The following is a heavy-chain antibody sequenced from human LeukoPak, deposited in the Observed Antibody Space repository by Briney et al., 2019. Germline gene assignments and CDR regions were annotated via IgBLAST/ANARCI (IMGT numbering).Heavy chain of an antibody. V-gene: IGHV4-38-2*01. Sequence: PSETLSLTCAVSGYSISSGYYWGWIRQPPGKGLEWIGSIYHSGSTYYNPSLKNRVTISVDTSKNQFSLKLSSVTAADTAVYYCARRAQNTAMVLVFDYWGQGTLVTVSS. J-gene: IGHJ4*02. CDR1: GYSISSGYY. D-gene: IGHD5-18*01. CDR2: IYHSGST. CDR3: ARRAQNTAMVLVFDY.